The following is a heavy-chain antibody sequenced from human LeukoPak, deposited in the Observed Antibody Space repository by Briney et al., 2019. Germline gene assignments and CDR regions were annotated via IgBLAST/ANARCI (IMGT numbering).Heavy chain of an antibody. V-gene: IGHV4-61*01. CDR1: GGSVSSGGSVSSGSYY. D-gene: IGHD1-26*01. CDR3: ARPYLVGAQTDFDY. Sequence: SETLSLTCTVSGGSVSSGGSVSSGSYYWSWIRQPPGKGLEWIGYIHNSGSTNYNPSLKSRVTIPIDTSKNQFSLKLSSVTAADTAVYYCARPYLVGAQTDFDYWGQGTLVTVSS. CDR2: IHNSGST. J-gene: IGHJ4*02.